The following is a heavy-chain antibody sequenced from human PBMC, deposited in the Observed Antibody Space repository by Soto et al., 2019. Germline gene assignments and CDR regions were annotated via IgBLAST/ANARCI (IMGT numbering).Heavy chain of an antibody. CDR3: ARERYQVIADGMDV. V-gene: IGHV1-2*02. J-gene: IGHJ6*02. Sequence: QVQLVQSGADVKTPGASVRVSCKASGYTFTGYYVHWVREAPGQGLEWMGWINPETGGTSHAQKFQGRVTLSRDTSINTAYLELSRLRFDGAAVYFCARERYQVIADGMDVWGQGTTVTVSS. D-gene: IGHD6-13*01. CDR2: INPETGGT. CDR1: GYTFTGYY.